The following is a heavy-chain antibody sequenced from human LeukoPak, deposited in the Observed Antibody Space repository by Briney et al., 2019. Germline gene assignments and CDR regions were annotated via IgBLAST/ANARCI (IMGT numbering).Heavy chain of an antibody. CDR3: TRDPDGDFAGFDY. V-gene: IGHV3-15*01. J-gene: IGHJ4*02. CDR2: IKSKTDGGTT. Sequence: GGSLRLSCAASGFTFSNAWMSWVRQAPGKGLEWVGRIKSKTDGGTTEYAASVKGRFTISRDDSKSIAYLQMNSLKTEDTAVYYCTRDPDGDFAGFDYWGQGTLVTVSS. CDR1: GFTFSNAW. D-gene: IGHD4-17*01.